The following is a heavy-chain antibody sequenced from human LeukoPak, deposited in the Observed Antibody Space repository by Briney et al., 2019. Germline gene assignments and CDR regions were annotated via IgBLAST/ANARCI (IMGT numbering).Heavy chain of an antibody. D-gene: IGHD6-19*01. CDR3: AKESAAASGWYYYYYGMDV. CDR1: GFTFSSYS. J-gene: IGHJ6*02. V-gene: IGHV3-21*01. CDR2: ISSSSYI. Sequence: GGSLRLSCAASGFTFSSYSMNWVRQAPGKGLEWVSSISSSSYIYYADSVKGRFTISRDNAKNSPYLQMNSLRGEDTAVYYCAKESAAASGWYYYYYGMDVWGQGTTVTVSS.